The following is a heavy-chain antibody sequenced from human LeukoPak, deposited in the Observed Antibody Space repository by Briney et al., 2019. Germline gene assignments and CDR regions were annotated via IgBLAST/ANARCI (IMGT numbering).Heavy chain of an antibody. J-gene: IGHJ4*02. CDR2: ISSSSSYI. CDR3: ARDHYYYDSSGYYYLVPPGDY. Sequence: PGGSLRLSCAASGFTFSSYSMNWVRQAPGKGLEWVSSISSSSSYIYYADSVKGRFTISRDNAKNSLYLQMNSLRAEDTAVYYCARDHYYYDSSGYYYLVPPGDYWGQGTLVTVSS. V-gene: IGHV3-21*01. CDR1: GFTFSSYS. D-gene: IGHD3-22*01.